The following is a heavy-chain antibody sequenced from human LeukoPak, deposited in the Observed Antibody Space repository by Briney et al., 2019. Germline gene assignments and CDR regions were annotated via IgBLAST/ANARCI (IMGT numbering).Heavy chain of an antibody. Sequence: ASVKVSCKASGYTFTSYYMHWVRQAPGQGLEWMGIINPSGGSTSYAQKFQGRVTMTRDTSTSTVYMELSSLRSEDTAAYYCAREIIVATTSAFFDYWGQGTLVTVSS. CDR2: INPSGGST. CDR1: GYTFTSYY. V-gene: IGHV1-46*01. CDR3: AREIIVATTSAFFDY. D-gene: IGHD5-12*01. J-gene: IGHJ4*02.